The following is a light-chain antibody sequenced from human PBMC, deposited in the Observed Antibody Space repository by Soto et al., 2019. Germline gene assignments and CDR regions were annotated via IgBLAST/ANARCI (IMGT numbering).Light chain of an antibody. V-gene: IGKV3D-20*02. CDR1: QSVSSNY. CDR2: RAS. CDR3: QQRSNWPPGVYT. J-gene: IGKJ2*01. Sequence: EIVLTQSPGTLSLSPGERATLSCRASQSVSSNYLAWYQQKPGQAPKVLIYRASIRATGIPDRFTGSGSGTDFTLTISSLEPEVFAVYFCQQRSNWPPGVYTFGQGTKLEIK.